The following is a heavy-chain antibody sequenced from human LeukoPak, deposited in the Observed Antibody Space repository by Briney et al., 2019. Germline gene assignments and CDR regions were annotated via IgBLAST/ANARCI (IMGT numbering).Heavy chain of an antibody. CDR3: ARKGLLGSGKPWFDP. V-gene: IGHV1-8*01. J-gene: IGHJ5*02. CDR2: MNPNSGNT. Sequence: ASVKVSCKASGYTFTSYDINWVRQASGQGLEWMGWMNPNSGNTASAHKFQGRLTMTTNTSISTAYMELTGLRSEDTAMYFCARKGLLGSGKPWFDPWGQGTLVTVSS. CDR1: GYTFTSYD. D-gene: IGHD2-15*01.